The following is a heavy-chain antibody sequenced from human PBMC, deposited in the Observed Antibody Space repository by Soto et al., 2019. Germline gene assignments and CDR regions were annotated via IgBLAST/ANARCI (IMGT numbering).Heavy chain of an antibody. V-gene: IGHV3-53*01. CDR3: ARELRYFDWLLYNWFDP. J-gene: IGHJ5*02. CDR2: FYSGGRT. CDR1: GVSGSSNY. Sequence: GSVRLSCAASGVSGSSNYMSWVRQAPGKGLEWVSVFYSGGRTYYAASVKGRFTISRDTSKNTLYLQMNGLRAEDTAVYYCARELRYFDWLLYNWFDPWGQGTLVTVSS. D-gene: IGHD3-9*01.